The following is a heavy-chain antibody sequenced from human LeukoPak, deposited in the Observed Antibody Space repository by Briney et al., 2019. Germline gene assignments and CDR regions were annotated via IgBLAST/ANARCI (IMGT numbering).Heavy chain of an antibody. CDR1: GGSISSYY. CDR3: ARRVRDGYNPQFDY. CDR2: IYYSGST. V-gene: IGHV4-59*08. D-gene: IGHD5-24*01. Sequence: SETLSLTCTVSGGSISSYYWSWIRQPPGKGLEWIGYIYYSGSTNYNPSLKSRVTISVDTSKNQFSLKLSSVTAADTAVYYCARRVRDGYNPQFDYWGQGTLVTVSS. J-gene: IGHJ4*02.